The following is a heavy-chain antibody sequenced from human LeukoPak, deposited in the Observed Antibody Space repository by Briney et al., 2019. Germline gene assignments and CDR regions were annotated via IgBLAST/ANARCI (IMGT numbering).Heavy chain of an antibody. CDR2: ISSSSSYI. CDR1: GFTFSSYS. J-gene: IGHJ4*02. Sequence: GGSLRLSCAASGFTFSSYSMNWVRQAPGKGLEWVSSISSSSSYIYYADSVKGRFTISRDNAKNSLYLQMNSLRAEDTAVYYCATSGTAVAGPLPLWGQGTLVTVSS. CDR3: ATSGTAVAGPLPL. V-gene: IGHV3-21*01. D-gene: IGHD6-19*01.